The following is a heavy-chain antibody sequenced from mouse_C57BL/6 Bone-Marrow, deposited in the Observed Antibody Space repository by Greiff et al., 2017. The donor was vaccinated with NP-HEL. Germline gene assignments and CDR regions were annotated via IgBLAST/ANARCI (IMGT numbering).Heavy chain of an antibody. CDR1: GYTFTSYG. Sequence: VKLQQSGAELARPGASVKLSCKASGYTFTSYGISWVKQRTGQGLEWIGEIYPRSGNTYYNEKFKGKATLTADKSSSTAYMELRSLTSEDSAVYFCARDRYDYLFAYWGQGTLVTVSA. J-gene: IGHJ3*01. CDR3: ARDRYDYLFAY. CDR2: IYPRSGNT. D-gene: IGHD2-4*01. V-gene: IGHV1-81*01.